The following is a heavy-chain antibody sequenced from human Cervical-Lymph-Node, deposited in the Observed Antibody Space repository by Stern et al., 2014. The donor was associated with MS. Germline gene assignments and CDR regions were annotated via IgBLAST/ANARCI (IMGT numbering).Heavy chain of an antibody. CDR2: IWYDGSNK. CDR1: GFTFSSYG. D-gene: IGHD6-19*01. Sequence: VQLVESGGGVVQPGRSLRLSCAASGFTFSSYGMHWVRQAPGKGLEWVAAIWYDGSNKYYADSVKGRFTISRDQSKNTLYLQMNSLRAEDTAVYYCARETVAGTWGVDYWGQGTLVTVSS. CDR3: ARETVAGTWGVDY. V-gene: IGHV3-33*01. J-gene: IGHJ4*02.